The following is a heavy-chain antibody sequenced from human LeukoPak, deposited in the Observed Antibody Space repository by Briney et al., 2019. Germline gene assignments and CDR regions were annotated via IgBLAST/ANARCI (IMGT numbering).Heavy chain of an antibody. Sequence: GGSLRLSCAASGFTFNIYALHWVRQAPGKGLEWVARISYDGSNKYYADSVRGRFTVSRDNSKNTLYLQMNSLRPEDTAMYYCARDTYDSIHGMDVWGQGTTVSVSS. V-gene: IGHV3-30*04. CDR2: ISYDGSNK. CDR3: ARDTYDSIHGMDV. J-gene: IGHJ6*02. CDR1: GFTFNIYA. D-gene: IGHD3-22*01.